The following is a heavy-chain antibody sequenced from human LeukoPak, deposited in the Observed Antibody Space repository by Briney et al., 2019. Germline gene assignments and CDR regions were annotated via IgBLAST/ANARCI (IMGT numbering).Heavy chain of an antibody. J-gene: IGHJ5*02. CDR3: AREGIQLWFNWFDP. CDR1: GGSISSYY. D-gene: IGHD5-18*01. V-gene: IGHV4-4*07. CDR2: IYTSGST. Sequence: SETLSLTCTVSGGSISSYYWSWIRQPAGKGLEWIGRIYTSGSTNYTPSLKSRVTMSVDTSKNQFSLKLSSVTAADTAVYYCAREGIQLWFNWFDPWGQGTLVTVSS.